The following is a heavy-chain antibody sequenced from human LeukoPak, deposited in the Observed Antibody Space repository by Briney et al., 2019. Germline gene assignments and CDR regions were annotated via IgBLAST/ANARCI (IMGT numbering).Heavy chain of an antibody. CDR3: ATVLAVTMVRGVIMNAFDI. CDR1: GGTFTSYE. V-gene: IGHV1-8*01. J-gene: IGHJ3*02. D-gene: IGHD3-10*01. Sequence: ASVTVSCKASGGTFTSYEIHWVRQAAGQGLEWMGCMNPKSGEIAYAQKFQGRVTMTEDTSTDTAYMELSSLRSEDTAVYYCATVLAVTMVRGVIMNAFDIWGQGTMVTVSS. CDR2: MNPKSGEI.